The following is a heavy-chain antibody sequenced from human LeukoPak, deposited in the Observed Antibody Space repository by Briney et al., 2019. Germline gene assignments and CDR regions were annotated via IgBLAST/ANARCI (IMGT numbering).Heavy chain of an antibody. J-gene: IGHJ4*02. CDR3: ASSAGEGYGDYV. CDR2: IYPGDSDT. D-gene: IGHD4-17*01. Sequence: GESLKISCQGSGYSFTSYWSGWLRQMPGKGLDWMGIIYPGDSDTRYSPSFQGHVTISADKSTSPAYLQWSSLKASATAMYYCASSAGEGYGDYVWGQGTLVTVSS. CDR1: GYSFTSYW. V-gene: IGHV5-51*01.